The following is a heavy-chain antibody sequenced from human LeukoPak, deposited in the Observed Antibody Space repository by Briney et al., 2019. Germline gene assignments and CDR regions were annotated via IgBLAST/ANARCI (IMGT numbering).Heavy chain of an antibody. D-gene: IGHD2-15*01. CDR3: AKEFYFATAV. CDR2: MSGSGRKT. J-gene: IGHJ6*02. CDR1: GFTFNSYA. Sequence: GGSLRLSCATSGFTFNSYAMSWVRQAPGKGLEWVSSMSGSGRKTYYADSVKGRFTISRDNSKNTLYLQMDSLRAEDTAVYYCAKEFYFATAVWGQGTTVTVSS. V-gene: IGHV3-23*01.